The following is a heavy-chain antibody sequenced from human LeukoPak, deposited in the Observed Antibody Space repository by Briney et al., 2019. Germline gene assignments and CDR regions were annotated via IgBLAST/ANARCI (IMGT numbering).Heavy chain of an antibody. D-gene: IGHD1-14*01. J-gene: IGHJ3*02. CDR1: GYIFTSYD. CDR3: ARQTGTNALDI. CDR2: MKPNSGNT. Sequence: ASVKVSCKASGYIFTSYDINWVRQATGQGPEWVGWMKPNSGNTDYAQKFQGRVTMTRDTSISTAYMELSSLRSEDTAVYYCARQTGTNALDIWGQGTMVTVSS. V-gene: IGHV1-8*01.